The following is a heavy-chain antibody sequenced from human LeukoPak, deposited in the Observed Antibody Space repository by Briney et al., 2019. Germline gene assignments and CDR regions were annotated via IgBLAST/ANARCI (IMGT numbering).Heavy chain of an antibody. CDR1: GYSFTSYW. CDR3: ARHDYGGNSNDY. Sequence: GESLKISCQGSGYSFTSYWIAWVRQMPGKGLEWMAIISPRDSGTRYSPSFRGQVTISADKSISTAYLQWRSLKASDTAMYYCARHDYGGNSNDYWGQGTLVTVA. CDR2: ISPRDSGT. J-gene: IGHJ4*02. V-gene: IGHV5-51*01. D-gene: IGHD4-23*01.